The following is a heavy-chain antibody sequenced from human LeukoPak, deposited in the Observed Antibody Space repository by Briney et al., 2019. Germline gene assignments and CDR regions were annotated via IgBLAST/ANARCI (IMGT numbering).Heavy chain of an antibody. V-gene: IGHV4-59*08. D-gene: IGHD2-15*01. Sequence: SETLSLTCTVSGDSINTYYWSWIRQPPGKGLEWIGNIYYSGSTNYNPSLKSRVTISVDTSENQFSLNLSSVTAADTAVFYCARTYRGYCSGGSCYSSIYYYYMDVWGKGTTVTVSS. J-gene: IGHJ6*03. CDR1: GDSINTYY. CDR3: ARTYRGYCSGGSCYSSIYYYYMDV. CDR2: IYYSGST.